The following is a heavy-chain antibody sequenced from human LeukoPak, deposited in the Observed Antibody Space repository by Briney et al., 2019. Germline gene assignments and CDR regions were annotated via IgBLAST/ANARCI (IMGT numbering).Heavy chain of an antibody. CDR1: GFTVSSNY. V-gene: IGHV3-66*02. J-gene: IGHJ4*02. CDR2: IYSGGST. CDR3: ARDHGYYYGSGSRKTKIDYGFDY. Sequence: GGSLRLSCAASGFTVSSNYMSWVRQAPGKGLEWVSVIYSGGSTYYADSVKGRFTISRDNSKNTLYLQMNSLRAEDTAVYYCARDHGYYYGSGSRKTKIDYGFDYWGQGTLVTVPS. D-gene: IGHD3-10*01.